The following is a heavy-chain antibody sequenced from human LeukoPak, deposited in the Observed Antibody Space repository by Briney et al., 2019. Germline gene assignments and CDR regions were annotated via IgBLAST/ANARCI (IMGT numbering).Heavy chain of an antibody. CDR3: ARKSLRHNYFDS. V-gene: IGHV4-4*07. CDR2: LHSSGST. CDR1: GDSIISYY. J-gene: IGHJ4*02. Sequence: SETLSLTCTVSGDSIISYYWNWIRQPAGKGLEWIGRLHSSGSTNYSPSLNSRVTLSLDTSKNQFSLSLSSVTAADTAVYYCARKSLRHNYFDSWGQGILVTVSS.